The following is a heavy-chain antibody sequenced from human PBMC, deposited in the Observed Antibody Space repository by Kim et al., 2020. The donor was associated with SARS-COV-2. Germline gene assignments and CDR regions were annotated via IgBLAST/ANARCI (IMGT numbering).Heavy chain of an antibody. J-gene: IGHJ6*03. CDR3: ARDSDYGGNDAPYYYYDYMDV. CDR1: GYIFTSYA. D-gene: IGHD4-17*01. Sequence: ASVKVSCKASGYIFTSYAMNWVRQAPGQGLEWMGWINTNTGNPTYAQGFTGRFVFSLDTSVSTAYLQISSLKAEETAVYYCARDSDYGGNDAPYYYYDYMDVWGKGTTVTVSS. CDR2: INTNTGNP. V-gene: IGHV7-4-1*02.